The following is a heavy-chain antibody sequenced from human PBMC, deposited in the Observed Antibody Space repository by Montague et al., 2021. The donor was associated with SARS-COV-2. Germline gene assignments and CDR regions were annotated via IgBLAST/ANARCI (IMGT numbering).Heavy chain of an antibody. CDR2: INHSGST. D-gene: IGHD2-2*01. Sequence: SETLSLTCAVYGGSFSGYYWSWIRQPPGKGLEWIGEINHSGSTNXNPSLKSRDTISVDTSKSQFSLNMSSVTAADTAVYYCARVRAVPAAMRIFTLGRSYYGMDVWGQGTTVTVSS. CDR3: ARVRAVPAAMRIFTLGRSYYGMDV. V-gene: IGHV4-34*01. CDR1: GGSFSGYY. J-gene: IGHJ6*02.